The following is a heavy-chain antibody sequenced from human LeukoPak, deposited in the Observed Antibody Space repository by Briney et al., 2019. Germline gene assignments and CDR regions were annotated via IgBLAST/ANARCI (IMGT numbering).Heavy chain of an antibody. CDR3: ATSDTVSTYNWFDP. J-gene: IGHJ5*02. CDR1: GGSISSNTYF. V-gene: IGHV4-39*01. D-gene: IGHD5/OR15-5a*01. CDR2: IRYSGST. Sequence: WETLSLTCNVSGGSISSNTYFWGWIRRPPGKGLEWIGSIRYSGSTYYNPSLKSRVTISVDTSKNQFSLNLSSLTAADAAVYYCATSDTVSTYNWFDPWGQGTLVTVS.